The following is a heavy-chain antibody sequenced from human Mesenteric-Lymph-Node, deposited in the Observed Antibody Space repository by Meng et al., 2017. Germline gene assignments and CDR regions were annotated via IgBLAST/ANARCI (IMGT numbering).Heavy chain of an antibody. CDR2: IYYSGST. Sequence: QLQLQESGPGLVKPSETLSLTCTVSGGSISSTSYYWNWIRQPPGKGLEWIGYIYYSGSTYYNPSLKSRVTISVDTSKNQFSLKLSSVTAADTAVYYCARDRTTGRYFDYWGQGTLVTVSS. J-gene: IGHJ4*02. CDR3: ARDRTTGRYFDY. V-gene: IGHV4-30-4*01. CDR1: GGSISSTSYY. D-gene: IGHD4-11*01.